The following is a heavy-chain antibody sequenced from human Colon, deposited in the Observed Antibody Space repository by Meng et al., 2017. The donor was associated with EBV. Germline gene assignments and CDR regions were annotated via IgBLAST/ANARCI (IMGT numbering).Heavy chain of an antibody. CDR1: GGTFGSLS. CDR3: AREDSSGYSYYFDY. CDR2: IIPILGIA. V-gene: IGHV1-69*04. J-gene: IGHJ4*02. D-gene: IGHD3-22*01. Sequence: VQVVRSWAEVKKPGSAVKVSVKASGGTFGSLSISWVRQAPGQGLEWMGRIIPILGIANYAQKFQGRVTITADKSTSTAYMELSSLRSEDTAVYYCAREDSSGYSYYFDYWGQGTLVTVSS.